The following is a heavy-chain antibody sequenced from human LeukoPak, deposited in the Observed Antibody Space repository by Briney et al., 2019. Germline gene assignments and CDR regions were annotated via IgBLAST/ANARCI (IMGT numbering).Heavy chain of an antibody. CDR2: VHYTGST. D-gene: IGHD2-21*02. V-gene: IGHV4-61*08. CDR1: GGSISSGDYY. J-gene: IGHJ5*02. Sequence: SQTLSLTCTVSGGSISSGDYYWSWIRQPPGKGLEWIGYVHYTGSTDCDPSLKSRTTISMDMSKNQFFLKLSSVTAADAAVYYCARELNSLPTVEATGTNWFAPWGQGILVTVSS. CDR3: ARELNSLPTVEATGTNWFAP.